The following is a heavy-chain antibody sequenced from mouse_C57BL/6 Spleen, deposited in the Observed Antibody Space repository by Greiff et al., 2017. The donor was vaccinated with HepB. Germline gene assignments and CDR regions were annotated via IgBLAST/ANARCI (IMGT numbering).Heavy chain of an antibody. CDR2: IYPGDGDT. CDR1: GYAFSSYW. J-gene: IGHJ4*01. CDR3: ARGVIRDAMDY. V-gene: IGHV1-80*01. D-gene: IGHD1-1*01. Sequence: VQLQQSGAELVKPGASVKISCKASGYAFSSYWMNWVKQRPGKGLEWIGQIYPGDGDTNYNGKLKGKATLTADKSSSTAYMQLSSLTSEDSAVYFCARGVIRDAMDYWGQGTSVTVSS.